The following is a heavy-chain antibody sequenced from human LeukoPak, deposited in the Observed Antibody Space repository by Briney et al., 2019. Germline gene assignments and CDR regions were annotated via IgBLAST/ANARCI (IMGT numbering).Heavy chain of an antibody. D-gene: IGHD3-10*01. J-gene: IGHJ4*02. V-gene: IGHV3-23*01. CDR1: GFTFSSYA. CDR2: ISGSGGST. CDR3: AFRNPRLPRGYYFDY. Sequence: GGSLRLSCAASGFTFSSYAMSWVRQAPGKGLEWVSAISGSGGSTYYADSVKGRFTISRDNSKNTLYLQMNSLRAEDTAVYYCAFRNPRLPRGYYFDYWGQGTLVTVSS.